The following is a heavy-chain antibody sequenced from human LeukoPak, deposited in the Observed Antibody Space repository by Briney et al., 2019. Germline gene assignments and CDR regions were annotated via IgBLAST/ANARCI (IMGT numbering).Heavy chain of an antibody. V-gene: IGHV4-31*03. CDR3: ESGSFLEWFPTLDY. CDR1: GVSISSGGYY. J-gene: IGHJ4*02. Sequence: SETLSLTCTVSGVSISSGGYYWRWIRQHPGRGLEWIVYIYYSGSTYYNPSLKSRLSISVDTSKNQFSLKLSSVTAADTAVYYCESGSFLEWFPTLDYWGQGTLVTVSS. CDR2: IYYSGST. D-gene: IGHD3-3*02.